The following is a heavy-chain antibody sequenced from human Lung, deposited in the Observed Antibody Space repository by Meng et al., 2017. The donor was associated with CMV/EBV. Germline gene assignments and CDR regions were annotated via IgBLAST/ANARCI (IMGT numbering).Heavy chain of an antibody. D-gene: IGHD1-14*01. CDR2: VVYSGTT. V-gene: IGHV4-39*01. CDR3: ARHHHSPTFDY. CDR1: GGSISSSSYY. Sequence: LQLAESGPGRVKPSETLSLTCTVSGGSISSSSYYWAWIRQPPGEGLEWIGSVVYSGTTYYTSSLKSRVSISVDTSKNQFSLKLSSVTAADTAVYYCARHHHSPTFDYWGQGTLVTVSS. J-gene: IGHJ4*02.